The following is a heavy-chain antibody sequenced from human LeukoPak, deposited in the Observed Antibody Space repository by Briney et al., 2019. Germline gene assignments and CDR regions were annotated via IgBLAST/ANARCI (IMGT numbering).Heavy chain of an antibody. Sequence: SETLSLTCAVYGGSFSGYYWSWIRQPPGKGLEWIGEINHSGSTNYNPSLKSRVTISVDTSKNQFSLKLSSVTAADPAVYYCARGALFGWELLGAFDYWGQGTLVTVSS. CDR3: ARGALFGWELLGAFDY. CDR2: INHSGST. D-gene: IGHD1-26*01. V-gene: IGHV4-34*01. CDR1: GGSFSGYY. J-gene: IGHJ4*02.